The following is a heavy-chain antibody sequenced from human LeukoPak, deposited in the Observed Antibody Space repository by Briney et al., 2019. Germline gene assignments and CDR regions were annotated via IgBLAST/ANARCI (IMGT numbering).Heavy chain of an antibody. CDR2: ISSSGSTI. D-gene: IGHD4-23*01. V-gene: IGHV3-48*03. Sequence: GGSLRLSCAASGFTFSSYEMNWVRQAPGKGLEWVSYISSSGSTIYYADSVKGRFTISRDNAKNSLYLQMNSLRAEDTAVYYCARARGNKYYFDYWGQGTPVTVSS. J-gene: IGHJ4*02. CDR1: GFTFSSYE. CDR3: ARARGNKYYFDY.